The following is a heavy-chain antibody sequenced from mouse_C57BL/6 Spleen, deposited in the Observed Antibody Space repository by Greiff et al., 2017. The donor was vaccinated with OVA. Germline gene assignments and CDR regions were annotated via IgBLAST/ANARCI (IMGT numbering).Heavy chain of an antibody. CDR2: ISSGGSYT. V-gene: IGHV5-6*01. Sequence: EVQLVESGGDLVKPGGSLKLSCAASGFTFSSYGMSWVRQTPDKRLEWVATISSGGSYTYYPDSVKGRFTISRDNAKNTLYLQMSSLKSEDTAMYYCARHDADFDYWGQGTTLTVSS. CDR1: GFTFSSYG. J-gene: IGHJ2*01. CDR3: ARHDADFDY. D-gene: IGHD2-3*01.